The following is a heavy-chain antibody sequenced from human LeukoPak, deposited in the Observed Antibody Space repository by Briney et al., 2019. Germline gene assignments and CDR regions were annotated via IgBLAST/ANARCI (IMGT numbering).Heavy chain of an antibody. J-gene: IGHJ3*02. CDR3: VRDVNTAPLLDI. CDR1: GFSFSNYE. V-gene: IGHV3-48*03. CDR2: INRRGTVI. D-gene: IGHD2-2*02. Sequence: GGALRLSCAPSGFSFSNYEMKWGRQGPGKGVEGISYINRRGTVINYADSVRGRFTISRDKPKNSQYMQINSMRGDDTAVYYCVRDVNTAPLLDIWGQGTMVTVSS.